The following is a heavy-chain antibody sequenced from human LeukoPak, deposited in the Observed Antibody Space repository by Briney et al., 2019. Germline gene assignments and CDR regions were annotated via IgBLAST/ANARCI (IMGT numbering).Heavy chain of an antibody. Sequence: PGGSLRLSCAASGFTLGGYKMHWIRQAPGKGLAWVARINTDGSSITYADSVRGRFTISRDNAKNTLYLQMDSLRDEDTAVYYCTRETGWGPGYWGQGTLVTGSS. D-gene: IGHD6-19*01. V-gene: IGHV3-74*01. CDR2: INTDGSSI. J-gene: IGHJ4*02. CDR1: GFTLGGYK. CDR3: TRETGWGPGY.